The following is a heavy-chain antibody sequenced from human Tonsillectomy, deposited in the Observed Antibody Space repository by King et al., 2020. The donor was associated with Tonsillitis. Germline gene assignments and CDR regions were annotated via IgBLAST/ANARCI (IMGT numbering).Heavy chain of an antibody. CDR2: ISGYNGYT. J-gene: IGHJ4*02. Sequence: VQLVQSGAEVEKPGASVKGSCKASGYTFTSYGINWVRQAPGQGLEWMGWISGYNGYTNYAQRLQGRVTMTTDTSTSTAYMELRSLRSDDTAMYYCARDIGAAAGTSPGYWGQGTLVTVSS. D-gene: IGHD6-13*01. CDR1: GYTFTSYG. V-gene: IGHV1-18*01. CDR3: ARDIGAAAGTSPGY.